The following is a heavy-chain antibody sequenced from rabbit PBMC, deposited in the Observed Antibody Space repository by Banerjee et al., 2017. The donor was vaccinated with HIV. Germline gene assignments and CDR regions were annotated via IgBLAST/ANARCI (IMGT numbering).Heavy chain of an antibody. D-gene: IGHD6-1*01. CDR3: ARDAGLGAGGYAIL. V-gene: IGHV1S45*01. CDR2: IYAGSSGST. Sequence: QQQLEESGGGLVKPEGSLTPTCTASGFSFSSYWMCWVRQAPGKGLEWIACIYAGSSGSTYYASWVNGRFTISKTSSTTVTLQMTSLTAADTATYFCARDAGLGAGGYAILWGPGTLVTVS. CDR1: GFSFSSYW. J-gene: IGHJ4*01.